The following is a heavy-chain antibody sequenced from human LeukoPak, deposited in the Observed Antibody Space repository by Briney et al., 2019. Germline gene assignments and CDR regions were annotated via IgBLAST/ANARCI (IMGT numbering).Heavy chain of an antibody. D-gene: IGHD3-10*01. Sequence: ASVKVSCKASGYTFTGYYLHWVRQAPAQGLEWMGGINPNSGGTNYAQKFQGRVTMTRDTSISTAYMELSRLRSDDTAVYYCARVFMVRGVPFDYWGQGTLVTVSS. CDR3: ARVFMVRGVPFDY. CDR2: INPNSGGT. J-gene: IGHJ4*02. CDR1: GYTFTGYY. V-gene: IGHV1-2*02.